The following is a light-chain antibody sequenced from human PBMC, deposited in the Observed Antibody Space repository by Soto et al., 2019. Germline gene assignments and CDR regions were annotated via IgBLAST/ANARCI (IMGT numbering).Light chain of an antibody. V-gene: IGKV3-11*01. J-gene: IGKJ4*01. CDR3: QQRSNWPPALT. CDR1: QSVSSC. CDR2: DAS. Sequence: EIVLTQSPATLSLSPGERATLSCRASQSVSSCLAWYQQKPGQAPRLLIYDASNRATGIPARFSGSGSGTDFTLTISSLEPEEFAVYYCQQRSNWPPALTFGGGTKVEIK.